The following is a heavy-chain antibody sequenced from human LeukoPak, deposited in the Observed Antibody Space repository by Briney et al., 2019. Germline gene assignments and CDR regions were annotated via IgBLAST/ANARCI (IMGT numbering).Heavy chain of an antibody. CDR3: ATDGAGFDT. CDR1: GFTFNDYY. CDR2: INIGGTNT. V-gene: IGHV3-11*01. Sequence: GGSLRLSCAASGFTFNDYYMSWIRQAPGKGLEWLSYINIGGTNTHYADSVKGRFTIPRDNAKKSLYLEMNNLRADDTAVYYCATDGAGFDTWGQGVLVTVSS. J-gene: IGHJ5*02.